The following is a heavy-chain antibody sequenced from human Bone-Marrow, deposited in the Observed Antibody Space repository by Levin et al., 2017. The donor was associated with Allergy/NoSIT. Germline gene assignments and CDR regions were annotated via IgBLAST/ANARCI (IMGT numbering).Heavy chain of an antibody. CDR3: TRPAADGDYILDF. J-gene: IGHJ4*02. CDR2: IIPRLRIV. D-gene: IGHD4-17*01. CDR1: GHTSRDYA. V-gene: IGHV1-69*04. Sequence: VASVKVSCKASGHTSRDYAITWVRQAPGQGLEWMGRIIPRLRIVNLAQKFQDRVTLTADTSTSTAFLELKSLSAEDTAVYFCTRPAADGDYILDFWGQGTLVTVSS.